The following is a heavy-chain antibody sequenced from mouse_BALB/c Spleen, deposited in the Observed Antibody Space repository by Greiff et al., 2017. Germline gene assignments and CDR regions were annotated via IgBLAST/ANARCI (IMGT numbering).Heavy chain of an antibody. J-gene: IGHJ2*01. CDR1: GFNIKDYY. Sequence: VQLQQSGAELVRSGASVKLSCTASGFNIKDYYMHWVKQRPEQGLEWIGWIDPENGDTEYAPKFQGKATMTADTSSNTAYLQLSSLTSEDTAVYYCNEVRDYFDYWGHGTTLTVSS. CDR3: NEVRDYFDY. D-gene: IGHD2-14*01. V-gene: IGHV14-4*02. CDR2: IDPENGDT.